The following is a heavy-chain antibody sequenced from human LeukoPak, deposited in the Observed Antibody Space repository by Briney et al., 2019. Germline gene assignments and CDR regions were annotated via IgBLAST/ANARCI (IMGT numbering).Heavy chain of an antibody. Sequence: PGGSLRLSCAATGFTFTNVWMNWVRQAPGKGLEWVGRIKSTTDGGTTDYAAPVKDRFSISRDDSKSMMYLQMNSLKTEDTAVYYCITPLPYSAQGGQGTLVTVSS. CDR2: IKSTTDGGTT. CDR1: GFTFTNVW. D-gene: IGHD2-21*01. J-gene: IGHJ4*02. CDR3: ITPLPYSAQ. V-gene: IGHV3-15*07.